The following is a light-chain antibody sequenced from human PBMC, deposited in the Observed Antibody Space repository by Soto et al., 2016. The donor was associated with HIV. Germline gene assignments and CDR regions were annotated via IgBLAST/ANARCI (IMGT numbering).Light chain of an antibody. CDR1: QGIRNN. V-gene: IGKV1-16*01. Sequence: DIQMTQSPSSLSAYVGNRVTITCRASQGIRNNLAWFQQKPGKAPQSLIFAASSLQSGVPSRFSGSGSGTDFTLTIGSLQPEDFATYYCQQYYTFPWTFGQGTTV. CDR2: AAS. J-gene: IGKJ1*01. CDR3: QQYYTFPWT.